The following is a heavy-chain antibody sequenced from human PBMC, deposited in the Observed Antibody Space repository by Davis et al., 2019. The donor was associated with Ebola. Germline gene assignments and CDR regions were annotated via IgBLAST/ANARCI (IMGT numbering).Heavy chain of an antibody. Sequence: ASVKVSCKASGYRFTDFGINWVRQAPGQGLEWMGMINPNDGRTIYAQKFQGRVTVTRDTSTTTVYMDLSSLRSEDTALYYCTTPGGQDSGYDVFDIWGQGTMVTVSS. J-gene: IGHJ3*02. D-gene: IGHD5-12*01. CDR1: GYRFTDFG. CDR3: TTPGGQDSGYDVFDI. V-gene: IGHV1-46*03. CDR2: INPNDGRT.